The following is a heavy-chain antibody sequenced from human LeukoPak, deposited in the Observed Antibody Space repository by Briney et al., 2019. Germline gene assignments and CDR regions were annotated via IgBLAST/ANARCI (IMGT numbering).Heavy chain of an antibody. CDR3: ARKVRGVITGILDY. CDR1: GGSFSGYY. J-gene: IGHJ4*02. V-gene: IGHV4-34*01. CDR2: INHSGST. D-gene: IGHD3-10*01. Sequence: RPSETLSLTCAVHGGSFSGYYWSWICQPPGKGLEWIGEINHSGSTNYNPSLKSRVTISVDTSKNQFSLKLSSVTAADTAVYYCARKVRGVITGILDYWGQGTLVTVSS.